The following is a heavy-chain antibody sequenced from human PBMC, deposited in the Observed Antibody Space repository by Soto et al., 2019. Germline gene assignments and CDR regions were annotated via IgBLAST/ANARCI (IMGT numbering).Heavy chain of an antibody. CDR3: ARQGITMVRGVITRRYYFDY. D-gene: IGHD3-10*01. Sequence: SETLSLTCTVSGGSISSSSYYWGWIRQPPGKGLEWIGSIYYSGSTYYNPSLKSRVTISVDTSKNQFSLKLSSVTAADTAVYYCARQGITMVRGVITRRYYFDYWGQGTLVTV. J-gene: IGHJ4*02. CDR1: GGSISSSSYY. V-gene: IGHV4-39*01. CDR2: IYYSGST.